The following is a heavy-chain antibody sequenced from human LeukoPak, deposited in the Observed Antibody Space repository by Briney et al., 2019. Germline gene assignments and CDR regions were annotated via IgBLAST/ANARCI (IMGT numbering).Heavy chain of an antibody. CDR3: ARGRGSGHKENWFDP. D-gene: IGHD6-19*01. Sequence: GASVKVSCKASGYAFTTYDINWVRQATGQGPEWMGWMNPNSGNTGYTQNFQGRVTMTRNTSISTAYMELSSLKSEDTAVYYCARGRGSGHKENWFDPWGPGTLVTVSS. CDR1: GYAFTTYD. V-gene: IGHV1-8*01. J-gene: IGHJ5*02. CDR2: MNPNSGNT.